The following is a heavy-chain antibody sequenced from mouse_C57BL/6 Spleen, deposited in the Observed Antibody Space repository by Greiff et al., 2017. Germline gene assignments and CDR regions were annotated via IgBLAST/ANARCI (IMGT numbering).Heavy chain of an antibody. V-gene: IGHV1-76*01. CDR2: IYPGSGNT. D-gene: IGHD1-1*01. Sequence: VQLVESGAELVRPGASVKLSCKASGYTFTDYYINWVKQRPGQGLEWIARIYPGSGNTYYNEKFKGKATLTAEKSSSTAYMQLSSLTSEDSAVYFCAREGYYGSSYGDWYFDVWGTGTTVTVSS. J-gene: IGHJ1*03. CDR1: GYTFTDYY. CDR3: AREGYYGSSYGDWYFDV.